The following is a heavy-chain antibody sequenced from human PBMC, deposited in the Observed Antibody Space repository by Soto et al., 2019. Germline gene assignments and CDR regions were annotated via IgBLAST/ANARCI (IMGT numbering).Heavy chain of an antibody. CDR1: VFTFSTYW. D-gene: IGHD2-2*01. Sequence: PVGSLRLSCASSVFTFSTYWMHCIRQVPGKCLEWVSRINSDASHTYYADSVKGRFTISRDNAKNTLHLEMNSLRAEDTAVYYCVRDGHCLTTSCHGNWLASGAQGTRVPVS. CDR2: INSDASHT. J-gene: IGHJ5*01. CDR3: VRDGHCLTTSCHGNWLAS. V-gene: IGHV3-74*01.